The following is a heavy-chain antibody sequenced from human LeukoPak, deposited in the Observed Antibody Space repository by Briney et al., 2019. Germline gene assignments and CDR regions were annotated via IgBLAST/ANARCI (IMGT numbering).Heavy chain of an antibody. CDR2: IYHSGST. CDR3: ARQEWSGSDYFDY. J-gene: IGHJ4*02. V-gene: IGHV4-38-2*02. D-gene: IGHD3-3*01. Sequence: SETLSLTCTVSDYSISSGYYWGWIRQPPGEGLEWIGSIYHSGSTYYNPSLKSRVSISVDTSKNQFSLKLSSVTAADTAVYYCARQEWSGSDYFDYWCQGTLVTVSS. CDR1: DYSISSGYY.